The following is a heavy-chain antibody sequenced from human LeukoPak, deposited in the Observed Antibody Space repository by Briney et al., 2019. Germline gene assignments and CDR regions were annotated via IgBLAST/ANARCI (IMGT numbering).Heavy chain of an antibody. CDR1: GFTFSSNA. V-gene: IGHV3-23*01. D-gene: IGHD2-15*01. J-gene: IGHJ4*02. CDR3: AKDRFCSGGSCYSDY. Sequence: GGSLRLSCAASGFTFSSNAMSWVRQAPGKGLEWISSISGGGATYYADSVKGRFTISRDNSKNTLYLQMNSLRAEDTAVYYCAKDRFCSGGSCYSDYRGQGTLVTVSS. CDR2: ISGGGAT.